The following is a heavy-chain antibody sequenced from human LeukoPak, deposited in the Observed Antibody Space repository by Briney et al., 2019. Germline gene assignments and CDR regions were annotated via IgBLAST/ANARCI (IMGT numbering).Heavy chain of an antibody. Sequence: ASVKVTCKASGYSFTSYYIHLVRQAPGQGLEWMGVINLSGGSTSYAQKFQGRVTMTRDTSTSTVYMELSSLRSEDTAVYYCATRGADIVVVPAATYGGVDYGMDVWGQGTTVTVSS. V-gene: IGHV1-46*01. CDR2: INLSGGST. CDR3: ATRGADIVVVPAATYGGVDYGMDV. D-gene: IGHD2-2*01. J-gene: IGHJ6*02. CDR1: GYSFTSYY.